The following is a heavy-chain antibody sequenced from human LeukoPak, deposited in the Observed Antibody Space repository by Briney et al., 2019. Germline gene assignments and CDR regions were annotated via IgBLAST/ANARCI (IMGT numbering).Heavy chain of an antibody. V-gene: IGHV4-59*08. Sequence: SETLSLTCTVSGGSIRNYYWSWIRQPPGKGLEWIGYIYYSGSTNYNPSLKSRVTISVDTSKNQFSLKLSSVTAADTAVYYCASGYGSSWYAYWGQGTLVTVSS. CDR2: IYYSGST. J-gene: IGHJ4*02. D-gene: IGHD6-13*01. CDR1: GGSIRNYY. CDR3: ASGYGSSWYAY.